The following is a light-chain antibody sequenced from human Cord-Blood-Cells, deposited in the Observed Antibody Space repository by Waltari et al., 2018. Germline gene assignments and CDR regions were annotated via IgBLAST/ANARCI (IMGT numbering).Light chain of an antibody. V-gene: IGKV1-39*01. CDR1: QSISSY. Sequence: DIQMTPSPSSLSASVGNKVTITCRESQSISSYLNWYQQKPGKAPKLLIYAASSLQSGVPSRFSGSGSGTDFTLTISSLQPEDFATYYCQQSYSTPPYTFGQGTKLEIK. J-gene: IGKJ2*01. CDR2: AAS. CDR3: QQSYSTPPYT.